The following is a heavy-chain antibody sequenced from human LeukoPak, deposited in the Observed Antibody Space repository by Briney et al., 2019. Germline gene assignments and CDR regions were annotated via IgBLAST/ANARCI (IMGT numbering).Heavy chain of an antibody. Sequence: SVKVSCKASGGTFSSYAISWVRQAPGQGLEWMGGIIPIFGTANYAQKFQGRVTITTDESTSTAYMELSSLRSEDTAVYYCARVPLGIFGVVNYYYYMDVWGKGTTVTVSS. CDR1: GGTFSSYA. D-gene: IGHD3-3*01. CDR2: IIPIFGTA. V-gene: IGHV1-69*05. J-gene: IGHJ6*03. CDR3: ARVPLGIFGVVNYYYYMDV.